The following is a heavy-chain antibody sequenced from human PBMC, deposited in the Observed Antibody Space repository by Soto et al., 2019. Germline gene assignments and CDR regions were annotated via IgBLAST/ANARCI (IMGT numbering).Heavy chain of an antibody. D-gene: IGHD5-12*01. Sequence: QVQLVQSGAEVKRPGSSVKVSCKASGGTFNNYALSWVRQAPGPGLEWVGGIISIFNSANYAQKFQGRVTSTADVSTSTAYMELRSLRPADTAVYYCAREVTVASYSFDFWGQGTLVTVSS. CDR3: AREVTVASYSFDF. J-gene: IGHJ4*02. CDR2: IISIFNSA. CDR1: GGTFNNYA. V-gene: IGHV1-69*01.